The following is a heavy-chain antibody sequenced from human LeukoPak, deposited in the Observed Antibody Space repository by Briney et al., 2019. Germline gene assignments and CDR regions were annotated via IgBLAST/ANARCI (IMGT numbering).Heavy chain of an antibody. Sequence: GGSLRLSCAASGFSVSSAWMSWVRQAPGKGLEWVSPISGSGDSTYYADSVKGRFTISRDNSKNTLYLQMNTLRAEDTAVYYCAKVYSTGWYPGDVFDTWGQGTMVTVSS. CDR1: GFSVSSAW. V-gene: IGHV3-23*01. J-gene: IGHJ3*02. CDR3: AKVYSTGWYPGDVFDT. CDR2: ISGSGDST. D-gene: IGHD6-19*01.